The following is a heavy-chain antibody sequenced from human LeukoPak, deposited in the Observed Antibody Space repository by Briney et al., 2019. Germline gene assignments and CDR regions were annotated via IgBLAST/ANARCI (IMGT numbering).Heavy chain of an antibody. CDR3: ARHEVVGATFPDY. J-gene: IGHJ4*02. D-gene: IGHD1-26*01. V-gene: IGHV5-51*01. Sequence: GESLKISCQGSGYSFTSYWIGWVRQMPGKGLEWMGIIYPGDADTRYGPSFQGQVTISADKSISTAYLQWSSLKASDPAMYYCARHEVVGATFPDYWGEGTLVTVSS. CDR1: GYSFTSYW. CDR2: IYPGDADT.